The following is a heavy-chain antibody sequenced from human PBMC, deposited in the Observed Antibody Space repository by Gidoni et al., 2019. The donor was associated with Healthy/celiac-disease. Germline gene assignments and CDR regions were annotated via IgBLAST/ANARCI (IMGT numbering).Heavy chain of an antibody. Sequence: QLQLQESGPGLVKPSETLSLTCTVSGGSISSSSYYWGWIRQPPGKGLAWIGSIYYSGSTYYNPSLKSRVTISVDTSKNQFSLKLSSVTAADTAVYYCARIAMVRGAALYYYYYGMDVWGQGTTVTVSS. CDR1: GGSISSSSYY. CDR2: IYYSGST. V-gene: IGHV4-39*01. J-gene: IGHJ6*02. D-gene: IGHD3-10*01. CDR3: ARIAMVRGAALYYYYYGMDV.